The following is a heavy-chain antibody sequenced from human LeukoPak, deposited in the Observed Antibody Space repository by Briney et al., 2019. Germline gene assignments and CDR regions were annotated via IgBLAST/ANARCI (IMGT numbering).Heavy chain of an antibody. CDR3: ARVSTVGATVKSFDY. V-gene: IGHV1-18*01. D-gene: IGHD1-26*01. Sequence: ASVKVSCKASGYTFTSYGISWVRQAPGQGLEWMGWISAYNGNTNYAQKLQGRVTMTTDTSTNTAYMELSSLRSEDTAVYYCARVSTVGATVKSFDYWGQGTLVTVSS. CDR1: GYTFTSYG. J-gene: IGHJ4*02. CDR2: ISAYNGNT.